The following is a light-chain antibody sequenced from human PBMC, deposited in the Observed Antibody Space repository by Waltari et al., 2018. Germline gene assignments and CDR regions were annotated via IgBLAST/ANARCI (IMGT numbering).Light chain of an antibody. J-gene: IGKJ4*01. CDR2: GTS. CDR3: QQRRDWPLT. V-gene: IGKV3-11*01. Sequence: DIVLTQSSAILSLSPGERASLSCRASQSVTNYLAWYQQKPGQAPRLLIYGTSKRATGIPARFSGSGFGTDFTLTISSLEPEDFAVYYCQQRRDWPLTFGGGTKVEIK. CDR1: QSVTNY.